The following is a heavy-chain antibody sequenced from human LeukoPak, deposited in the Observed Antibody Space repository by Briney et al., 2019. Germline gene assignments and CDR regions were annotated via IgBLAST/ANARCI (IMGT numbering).Heavy chain of an antibody. J-gene: IGHJ4*02. CDR3: ARGVGWFGELLHSDY. V-gene: IGHV4-34*01. D-gene: IGHD3-10*01. CDR2: INHSGST. CDR1: GGSFSGYY. Sequence: SETLSLPCAVYGGSFSGYYWSWIRQPPGKGLEWIGEINHSGSTNYNPSLKSRLTISVDTSKTQFSLKLSSVTAADTAVYYCARGVGWFGELLHSDYWGQGTLVTVSS.